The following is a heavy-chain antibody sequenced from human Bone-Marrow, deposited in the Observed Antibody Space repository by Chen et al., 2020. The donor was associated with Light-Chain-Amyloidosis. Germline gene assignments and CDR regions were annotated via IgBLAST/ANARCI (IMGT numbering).Heavy chain of an antibody. CDR3: ARGAVGGTTGV. CDR2: FYHGGSP. V-gene: IGHV4-38-2*01. CDR1: GNSISRGYF. D-gene: IGHD1-26*01. Sequence: QVLLQQSGPGLVKPSETLSLICAVSGNSISRGYFWGWIRQPPGKGLEWIGVLDFYHGGSPYYSPSLKSRVTITTDTAKNQFSLNLTTVTAAGTATYYCARGAVGGTTGVWGQGTLVTVSS. J-gene: IGHJ4*02.